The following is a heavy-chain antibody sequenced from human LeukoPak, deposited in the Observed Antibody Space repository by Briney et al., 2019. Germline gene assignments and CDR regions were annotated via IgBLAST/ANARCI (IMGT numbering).Heavy chain of an antibody. Sequence: SETLSLTCTVSGGSISSYYWSWIRQPPGKGLEWIGYIYYSGSTNYNPSLKSRVTISVDTSKNQFSLKLSSVTAADTAVYYCARDIGELSPPDYWGQGTLVTVSS. CDR3: ARDIGELSPPDY. CDR2: IYYSGST. J-gene: IGHJ4*02. CDR1: GGSISSYY. D-gene: IGHD3-10*01. V-gene: IGHV4-59*01.